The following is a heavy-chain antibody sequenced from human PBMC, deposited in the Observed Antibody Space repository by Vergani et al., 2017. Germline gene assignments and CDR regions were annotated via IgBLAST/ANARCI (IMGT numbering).Heavy chain of an antibody. Sequence: QVHLVQSGGGVVQPGGSLRLSCVASGFTFNHYGMQWVRQAPGKGLEWVAYVLFDGSNEYYADSVKGRFIVSRDNSNDALYLQMNSLRTDDTAVYYCARHLASCHEGSCALWGQGSVVTGSS. D-gene: IGHD2-15*01. V-gene: IGHV3-30*03. J-gene: IGHJ4*01. CDR1: GFTFNHYG. CDR2: VLFDGSNE. CDR3: ARHLASCHEGSCAL.